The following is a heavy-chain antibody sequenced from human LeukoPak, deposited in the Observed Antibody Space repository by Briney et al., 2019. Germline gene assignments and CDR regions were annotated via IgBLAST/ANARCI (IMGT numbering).Heavy chain of an antibody. CDR2: IYDSGST. CDR3: ARVKKYSGSYSSDY. D-gene: IGHD1-26*01. CDR1: GGSISNYY. J-gene: IGHJ4*02. V-gene: IGHV4-59*01. Sequence: SETLSLTCSVSGGSISNYYWSWIRQPPGKGLEWIGYIYDSGSTNLNPSLKSRVTISLDTSKNQFSLKLSSVTAADTAVYYCARVKKYSGSYSSDYWGQGTLVTVSS.